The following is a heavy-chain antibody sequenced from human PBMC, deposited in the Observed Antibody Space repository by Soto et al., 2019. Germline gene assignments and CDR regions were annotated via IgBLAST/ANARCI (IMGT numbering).Heavy chain of an antibody. CDR1: GYTFTSYY. J-gene: IGHJ2*01. V-gene: IGHV1-46*03. CDR2: INPSGGST. D-gene: IGHD1-26*01. Sequence: QVQLVQSGAEVKKPGASVKVSCKASGYTFTSYYMHWVRQAPGQGLEWMGIINPSGGSTSYAQKFEGGVTMTRETSTSTVYMERSSLRSEDTAVYYCASGRGSVASWYFDLWGRGTLVTVSS. CDR3: ASGRGSVASWYFDL.